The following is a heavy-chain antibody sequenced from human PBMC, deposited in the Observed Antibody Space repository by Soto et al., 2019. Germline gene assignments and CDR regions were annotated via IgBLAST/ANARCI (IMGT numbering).Heavy chain of an antibody. V-gene: IGHV3-30*18. D-gene: IGHD2-2*01. CDR1: GFTFSSYG. CDR2: ISYDGSNK. J-gene: IGHJ5*02. Sequence: QVQLVESGGGVVQPGRSLRLSCAASGFTFSSYGMHWVRQAPGKGLEWVAVISYDGSNKYYADSVKGRFTISRDNSKNTLYLQMNSLRAEDTAVYYCAKDLQDIVVVPQFDPWGQLTLVTVSS. CDR3: AKDLQDIVVVPQFDP.